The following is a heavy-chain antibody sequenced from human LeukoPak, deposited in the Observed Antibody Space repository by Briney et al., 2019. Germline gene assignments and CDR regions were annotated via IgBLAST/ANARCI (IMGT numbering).Heavy chain of an antibody. CDR2: INQDGSDK. J-gene: IGHJ5*02. CDR1: GFTFSSYW. Sequence: GGSLRLSRAASGFTFSSYWMSWVRQAPGKGLEWVAKINQDGSDKYYVDSVKGRFTISRDNAKNSVYLQMNSLRAEDTAVYYCARSVMAPAPWGQGTLVTVS. D-gene: IGHD5-24*01. CDR3: ARSVMAPAP. V-gene: IGHV3-7*01.